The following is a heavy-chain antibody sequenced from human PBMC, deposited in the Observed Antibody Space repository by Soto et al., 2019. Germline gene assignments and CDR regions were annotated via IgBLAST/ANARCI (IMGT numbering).Heavy chain of an antibody. V-gene: IGHV3-23*01. CDR2: ISGSGGST. D-gene: IGHD1-20*01. CDR3: EKSGNNRPNGYFDY. CDR1: GFTFSSYA. J-gene: IGHJ4*02. Sequence: EVQLLESGGGLVQPGGSLRLSCAASGFTFSSYAMSWVRQAPGKGLEWVSAISGSGGSTYYADSVKGRFTISRDNSKNTLYLQRHSLRAEDTAVYYCEKSGNNRPNGYFDYWGQGTLVTVSS.